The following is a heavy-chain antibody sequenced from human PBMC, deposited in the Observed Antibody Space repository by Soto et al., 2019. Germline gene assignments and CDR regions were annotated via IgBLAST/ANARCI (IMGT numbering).Heavy chain of an antibody. CDR3: AHNAPSSSWTRWVSPNFDY. Sequence: QITLKESGPPLVKPTQTLTLTCTFSGFSLSTSGVGVGWIRQPPGKALEWLALIYWDDDKRYSPSLKSRLTITKDTSKNQVVLTMTNMDPVDTATYYCAHNAPSSSWTRWVSPNFDYWGQGTLVTVSS. J-gene: IGHJ4*02. CDR2: IYWDDDK. V-gene: IGHV2-5*02. D-gene: IGHD6-13*01. CDR1: GFSLSTSGVG.